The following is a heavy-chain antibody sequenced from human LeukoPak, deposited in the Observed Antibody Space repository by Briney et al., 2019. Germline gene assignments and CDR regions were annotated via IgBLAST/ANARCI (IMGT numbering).Heavy chain of an antibody. Sequence: TGGSLRLSCAASGFTFSSSSMSWVRQAPGKGLGWVSVISGSGGSTDYADSVKGRFTISRDNSKNTLYLQINSLRAEDTAVYYCAKGSGWYVWGQGTLVTVSS. CDR1: GFTFSSSS. CDR2: ISGSGGST. CDR3: AKGSGWYV. D-gene: IGHD6-19*01. J-gene: IGHJ4*02. V-gene: IGHV3-23*01.